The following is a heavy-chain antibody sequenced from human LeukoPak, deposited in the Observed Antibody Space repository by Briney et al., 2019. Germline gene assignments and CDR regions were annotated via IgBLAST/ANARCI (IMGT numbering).Heavy chain of an antibody. CDR3: AKNYGDYVWYFDY. D-gene: IGHD4-17*01. Sequence: PGGSLRLSCAASGFTFSSYAMSWVRQAPGKGLEWVSAISGSGGSTYYADSVKGRFTISRDNSKNTLYLQMNSLRAEDTAVCYCAKNYGDYVWYFDYWGQGTLVTVSS. CDR2: ISGSGGST. CDR1: GFTFSSYA. V-gene: IGHV3-23*01. J-gene: IGHJ4*02.